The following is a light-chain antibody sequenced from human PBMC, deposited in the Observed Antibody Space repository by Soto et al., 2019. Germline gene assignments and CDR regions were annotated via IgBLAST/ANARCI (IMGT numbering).Light chain of an antibody. CDR3: QQYGSSPLYT. J-gene: IGKJ2*01. CDR2: GAS. CDR1: QSVSSNY. Sequence: EIVLTQSPGTLSLSPGERATLSCRTSQSVSSNYIAWYQQKPGQAPRLLIYGASSRATGIPDRFSGSGSGTDFTLTISRLEPEDFAVYYCQQYGSSPLYTFGQGTKLEIK. V-gene: IGKV3-20*01.